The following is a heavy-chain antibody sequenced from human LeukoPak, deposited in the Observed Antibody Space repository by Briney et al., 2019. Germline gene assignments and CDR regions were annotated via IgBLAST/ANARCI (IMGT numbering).Heavy chain of an antibody. CDR1: GYSISSTYC. V-gene: IGHV4-38-2*02. CDR2: VYHSGSA. J-gene: IGHJ6*02. Sequence: PSETLSLTCTVSGYSISSTYCWGWIRQPPGKGLEWIGYVYHSGSANYNPSLKSRVTMSVDTSKNQISLKLISVTAADTAVYYCARRYSSSWYGMDVWGQGTTVTVS. CDR3: ARRYSSSWYGMDV. D-gene: IGHD6-13*01.